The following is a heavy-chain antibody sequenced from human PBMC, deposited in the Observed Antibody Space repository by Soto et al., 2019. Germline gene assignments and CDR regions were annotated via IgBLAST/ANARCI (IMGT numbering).Heavy chain of an antibody. CDR2: IYPGDSDT. CDR3: ARMVFGVVVGFDY. D-gene: IGHD3-3*01. CDR1: GYSFTSYW. Sequence: PGESLKISCKCSGYSFTSYWIGGVRQMPGKGLEWMGIIYPGDSDTRYSPSFQGQVTISADKSITTAYLQWSSLKASDTAMYYCARMVFGVVVGFDYWGQGTLVTVSS. V-gene: IGHV5-51*01. J-gene: IGHJ4*02.